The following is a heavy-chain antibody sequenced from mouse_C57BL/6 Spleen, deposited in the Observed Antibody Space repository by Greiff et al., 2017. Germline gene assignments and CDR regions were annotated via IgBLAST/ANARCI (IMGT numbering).Heavy chain of an antibody. CDR1: EYEFPSHD. J-gene: IGHJ3*01. V-gene: IGHV5-2*01. CDR3: ARHAYYYGSSPFAY. CDR2: INSDGGST. Sequence: EVNVVESGGGLVQPGESLKLSCESNEYEFPSHDMSWVRKTPEKRLELVAAINSDGGSTYYPDTMERRFIISRDNTKQTLYLQMSSLRSEDTALYYCARHAYYYGSSPFAYWGQGTLVTVSA. D-gene: IGHD1-1*01.